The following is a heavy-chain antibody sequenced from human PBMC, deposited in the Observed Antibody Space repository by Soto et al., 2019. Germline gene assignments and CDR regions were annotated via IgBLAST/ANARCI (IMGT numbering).Heavy chain of an antibody. CDR1: GYTFTGYY. Sequence: ASVKVSCKASGYTFTGYYMHWVRQAPGQGLEWMGWINPNSGGTNYAQKFQGRVTMTRDTSISTAYMELSRLRSDDTAVYYCARGPGSTGWYVRLYYYYGMDVWGQGTTVTVYS. V-gene: IGHV1-2*02. D-gene: IGHD6-19*01. J-gene: IGHJ6*02. CDR2: INPNSGGT. CDR3: ARGPGSTGWYVRLYYYYGMDV.